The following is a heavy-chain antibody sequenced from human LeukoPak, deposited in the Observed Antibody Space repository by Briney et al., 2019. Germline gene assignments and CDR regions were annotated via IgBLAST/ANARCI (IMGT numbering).Heavy chain of an antibody. CDR1: GFTFSSYA. V-gene: IGHV3-66*01. CDR2: IYSGGST. Sequence: PGGSLRLSCAASGFTFSSYAMSWVRQAPGKGLEWVSVIYSGGSTYYADSVKGRFTISRDNAKNTLYLQMNSLRAEDTAVYYCAREGLYTPFDYWGQGTLVTVSS. D-gene: IGHD4-11*01. J-gene: IGHJ4*02. CDR3: AREGLYTPFDY.